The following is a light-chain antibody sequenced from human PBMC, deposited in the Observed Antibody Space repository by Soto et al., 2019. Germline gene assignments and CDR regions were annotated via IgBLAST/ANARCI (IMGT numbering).Light chain of an antibody. CDR3: QQYGSSPLT. Sequence: EIVLTQSPGTLSLSPGDRATLSCRASQSVRFSYLAWYQQKAGQAPRLLIYGETSMATGIPDRFSGSESGKDVTLTISRLEPEDFAVYYCQQYGSSPLTFGGGTKVEIK. J-gene: IGKJ4*01. V-gene: IGKV3-20*01. CDR2: GET. CDR1: QSVRFSY.